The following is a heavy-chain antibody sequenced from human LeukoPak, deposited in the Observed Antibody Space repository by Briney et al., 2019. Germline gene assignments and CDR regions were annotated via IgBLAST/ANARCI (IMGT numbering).Heavy chain of an antibody. CDR3: ARARSRITFGGVRHAFDI. J-gene: IGHJ3*02. Sequence: ASVKVSCKASGYTFTSYYMHWVRQAPGQGLEWMGIINPSGGSTSYAQKFQGRVTMTRDTSTSTVYMELSSLIPDDTAVYYCARARSRITFGGVRHAFDIWGQGTLVIVSS. CDR1: GYTFTSYY. CDR2: INPSGGST. V-gene: IGHV1-46*01. D-gene: IGHD3-16*01.